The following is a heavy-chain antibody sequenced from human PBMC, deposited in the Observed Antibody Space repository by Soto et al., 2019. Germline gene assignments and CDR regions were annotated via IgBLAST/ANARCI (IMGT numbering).Heavy chain of an antibody. CDR1: GFTFSSYA. D-gene: IGHD6-19*01. CDR3: AKTCTSGWYAFDY. V-gene: IGHV3-23*01. CDR2: ISGSTGYT. J-gene: IGHJ4*02. Sequence: EVQLLESGGGLVQPGESLRLSCAASGFTFSSYAMSWVRQAPGKGLEWVSGISGSTGYTYYADSVKGRFTISRDNSKNTLSLQMNSLRAEDTAVYYCAKTCTSGWYAFDYWGQGTLVTVSS.